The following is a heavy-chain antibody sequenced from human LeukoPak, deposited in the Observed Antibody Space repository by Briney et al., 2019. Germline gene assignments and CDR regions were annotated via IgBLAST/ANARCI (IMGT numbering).Heavy chain of an antibody. V-gene: IGHV4-34*01. CDR3: ARGRITIFGTRWFDP. J-gene: IGHJ5*02. CDR1: GGSFSGYY. CDR2: INHSGST. D-gene: IGHD3-3*01. Sequence: SETLSLAWAVYGGSFSGYYWSWIRQPPGKGLEWIGEINHSGSTNYNPSLKSRVTISVDTSKNQFSLKLSSVTAADTAVYYCARGRITIFGTRWFDPWGQGTLVTVSS.